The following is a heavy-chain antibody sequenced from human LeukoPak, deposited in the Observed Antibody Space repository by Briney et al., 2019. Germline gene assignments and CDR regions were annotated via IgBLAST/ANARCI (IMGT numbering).Heavy chain of an antibody. J-gene: IGHJ4*02. CDR2: TSYDSSNI. D-gene: IGHD2/OR15-2a*01. CDR3: ARDFPTLDY. CDR1: GFDFRLYS. Sequence: GGSLSLSCAASGFDFRLYSMNWVRQAPGKGLEWIAYTSYDSSNIDYADSVRGRFTISRGNAENSLFLHMSSLRAEDTAVYYCARDFPTLDYWGQGTLVTVSS. V-gene: IGHV3-48*04.